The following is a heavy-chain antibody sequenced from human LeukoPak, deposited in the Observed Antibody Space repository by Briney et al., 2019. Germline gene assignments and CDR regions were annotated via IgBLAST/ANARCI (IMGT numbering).Heavy chain of an antibody. CDR3: ARGPQSRFDY. Sequence: SETLSLTCAVSGGSLSVDYRSGVRQPPGKGLEWIGGINHSGTTNYNPSLKSRVTISVDTSKNQFSLKLTAVTAADTAVYYCARGPQSRFDYWGQGTLVTVSS. CDR1: GGSLSVDY. V-gene: IGHV4-34*01. CDR2: INHSGTT. J-gene: IGHJ4*02.